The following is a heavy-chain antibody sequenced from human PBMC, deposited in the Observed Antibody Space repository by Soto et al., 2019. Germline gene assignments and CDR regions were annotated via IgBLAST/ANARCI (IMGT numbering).Heavy chain of an antibody. D-gene: IGHD3-16*02. Sequence: GASVKVSCKASGYTFTSYGISWVRQAPGQGLEWMGWISAYNGNTNYAQKLQGRVTMTTDTSTSTAYMELRSLRSDDTAVYYCAREYDYVWGSYRYKDYWGQGTLVTVSS. V-gene: IGHV1-18*01. CDR3: AREYDYVWGSYRYKDY. CDR2: ISAYNGNT. CDR1: GYTFTSYG. J-gene: IGHJ4*02.